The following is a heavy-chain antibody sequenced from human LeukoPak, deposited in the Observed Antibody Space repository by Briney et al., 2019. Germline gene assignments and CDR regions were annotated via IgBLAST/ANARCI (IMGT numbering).Heavy chain of an antibody. J-gene: IGHJ6*03. CDR2: TYHSDYT. V-gene: IGHV4-4*02. CDR3: ARDGSSSWYYYYYMDV. Sequence: PSGTLSLTCTVSGDSITSSHWWSWIRQSPGKGLEWIGNTYHSDYTNYNPSLRGRATISVDKSKNQLSLKVISVTAADTAMYYCARDGSSSWYYYYYMDVWGKGTTVTVSS. CDR1: GDSITSSHW. D-gene: IGHD6-13*01.